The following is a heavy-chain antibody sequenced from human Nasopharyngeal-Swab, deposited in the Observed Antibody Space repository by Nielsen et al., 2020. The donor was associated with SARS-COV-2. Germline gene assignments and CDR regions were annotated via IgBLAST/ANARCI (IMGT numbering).Heavy chain of an antibody. CDR1: GGSFSGYY. Sequence: SETLSLTCAVYGGSFSGYYWSWICQPPGKGLEWIGEIYHSGSTNYNPSLKSRVTISVDTSKNQFSLKLSSVTAADTAVYYCAREWYSSGWYGVWGQGTLVTVSS. CDR3: AREWYSSGWYGV. J-gene: IGHJ4*02. CDR2: IYHSGST. D-gene: IGHD6-19*01. V-gene: IGHV4-34*01.